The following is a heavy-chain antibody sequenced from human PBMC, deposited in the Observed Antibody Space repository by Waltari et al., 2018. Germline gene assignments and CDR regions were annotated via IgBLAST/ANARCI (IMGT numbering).Heavy chain of an antibody. CDR1: GISFRIYC. Sequence: QVQVVESGGSGVQAGGSLETSCATSGISFRIYCVHWVRQAPGKGVYGVAATWSAGTVKCYSDFARGRFTISTDKSNNIVYLQMNNLRGEDTALYYCARGAKGQLVNWLDHWGQGTLVTVSS. CDR2: TWSAGTVK. D-gene: IGHD6-6*01. CDR3: ARGAKGQLVNWLDH. J-gene: IGHJ5*02. V-gene: IGHV3-33*01.